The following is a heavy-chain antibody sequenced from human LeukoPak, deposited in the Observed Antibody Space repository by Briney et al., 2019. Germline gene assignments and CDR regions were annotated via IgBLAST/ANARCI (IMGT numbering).Heavy chain of an antibody. Sequence: SETLSLTCAVSGGSVSSGDYYWSWIRQHPGKGLEWIGYIYYSGSTYYNPSLKSRVTISVDTSKNQFSLKLSSVTAADTAVYYCARDQMVGAIDYWGQGTLVTVSS. CDR3: ARDQMVGAIDY. J-gene: IGHJ4*02. CDR1: GGSVSSGDYY. CDR2: IYYSGST. D-gene: IGHD1-26*01. V-gene: IGHV4-31*11.